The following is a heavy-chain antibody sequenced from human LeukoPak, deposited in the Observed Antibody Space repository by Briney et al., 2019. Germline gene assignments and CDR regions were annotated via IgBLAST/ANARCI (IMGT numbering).Heavy chain of an antibody. CDR2: IYSGGST. CDR1: GFTVSSNY. Sequence: PGGSLRLSCAASGFTVSSNYMSWVCQAPGKGLEWVSVIYSGGSTYYADSVKGRFTISRDNSKNTLYLQMNSLRAEDTAVYYCARGSGSYYATTYYFDYWGQGTLVTVSS. D-gene: IGHD1-26*01. CDR3: ARGSGSYYATTYYFDY. J-gene: IGHJ4*02. V-gene: IGHV3-66*02.